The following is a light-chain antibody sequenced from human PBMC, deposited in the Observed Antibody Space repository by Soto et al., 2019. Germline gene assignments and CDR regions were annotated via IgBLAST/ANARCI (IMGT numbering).Light chain of an antibody. CDR3: QQTYSTPYT. J-gene: IGKJ2*01. Sequence: DIQMTQSPSSLSASVGDRITITCRASQTISNFLNWYHQRPGKAPKLLIFCASSLQSGVPSKFTGSGSGTDFTLTISDLQPEDFATYYCQQTYSTPYTFGQGTNLEIK. V-gene: IGKV1-39*01. CDR2: CAS. CDR1: QTISNF.